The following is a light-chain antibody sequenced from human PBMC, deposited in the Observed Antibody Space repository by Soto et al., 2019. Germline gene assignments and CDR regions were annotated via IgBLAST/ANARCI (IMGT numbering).Light chain of an antibody. CDR3: QQYGSSPAIT. CDR1: QNISRS. Sequence: EIVMTQSPVTLSVSPGERATLSCRASQNISRSLAWYQQKPGQGPSLLIYGTSTRAGGVPARFSGGGSGTEFTLTITSLQSEDFAVYYCQQYGSSPAITFGQGTRLEIK. J-gene: IGKJ5*01. CDR2: GTS. V-gene: IGKV3-15*01.